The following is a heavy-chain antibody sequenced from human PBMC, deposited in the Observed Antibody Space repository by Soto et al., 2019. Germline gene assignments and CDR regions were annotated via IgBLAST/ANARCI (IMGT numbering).Heavy chain of an antibody. J-gene: IGHJ4*02. D-gene: IGHD5-12*01. CDR3: ERASQGGSQGYPPDI. V-gene: IGHV5-51*01. Sequence: GESLKISCKASGCRFSSYWIGWVRQKPGKGLEWMGIISPDDSETKYSPSFQGQDIISVDRSINTVSLHWSSLKASDSAMYYCERASQGGSQGYPPDIWGQGTLVTVYS. CDR2: ISPDDSET. CDR1: GCRFSSYW.